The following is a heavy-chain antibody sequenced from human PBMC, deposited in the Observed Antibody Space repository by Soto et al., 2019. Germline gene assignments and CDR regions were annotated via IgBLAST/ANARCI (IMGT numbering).Heavy chain of an antibody. Sequence: QVQLQESGPGLVKPSQTLSLTCTVSGGSISSGDYYWSWIRQPPGKGLEWIGYIYYSGSTYYNPSLKRRVNISVDTSKNQFSLKLSSVTAADTAVYYCAREYCSGGSCYSLGAFDIWGQGTMVTVSS. J-gene: IGHJ3*02. CDR1: GGSISSGDYY. CDR2: IYYSGST. D-gene: IGHD2-15*01. V-gene: IGHV4-30-4*01. CDR3: AREYCSGGSCYSLGAFDI.